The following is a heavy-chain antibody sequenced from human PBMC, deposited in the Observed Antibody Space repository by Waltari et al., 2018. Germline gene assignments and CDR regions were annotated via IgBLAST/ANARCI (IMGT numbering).Heavy chain of an antibody. CDR3: ARGHAVPAAPAPFDY. Sequence: QVQLQESGPGLVKPSETLSLTCAVSGYSISSGYYWGWIRQPPGKGLEWIGIIYHSGSTYYNPSLKSRVTISADTSKNQFSLKLSSVTAADTAVYYCARGHAVPAAPAPFDYWGQGTLVTVSS. V-gene: IGHV4-38-2*01. CDR1: GYSISSGYY. D-gene: IGHD2-2*01. CDR2: IYHSGST. J-gene: IGHJ4*02.